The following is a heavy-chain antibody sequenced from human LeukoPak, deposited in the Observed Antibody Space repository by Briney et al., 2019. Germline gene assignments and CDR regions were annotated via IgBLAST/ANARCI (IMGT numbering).Heavy chain of an antibody. CDR3: AMKFSRDYYYMDV. Sequence: TGGSLRLSCEASGFSIEDFGVSWVRHPPGKGLEWVSGVTWNGGSTGYAASVEGRFTISRDNAKNSLYLQMNSLRAEDTALYYCAMKFSRDYYYMDVWGKGTTVTVSS. V-gene: IGHV3-20*04. CDR2: VTWNGGST. CDR1: GFSIEDFG. J-gene: IGHJ6*03.